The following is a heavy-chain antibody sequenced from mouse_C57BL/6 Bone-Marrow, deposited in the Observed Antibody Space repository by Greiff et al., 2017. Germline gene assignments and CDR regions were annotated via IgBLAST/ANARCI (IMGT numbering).Heavy chain of an antibody. D-gene: IGHD2-4*01. CDR2: IDPSDSYT. Sequence: QVQLQQPGAELVMPGASVKLSCKASGYTFTSYWMHWVKQRPGQGLEWIGEIDPSDSYTNYNQKFKGKSTLTVDKSSSTAYMQLSSLTSEDSAVDYCASSGDYDLDAMDYWGQGTSVTVSS. CDR3: ASSGDYDLDAMDY. J-gene: IGHJ4*01. V-gene: IGHV1-69*01. CDR1: GYTFTSYW.